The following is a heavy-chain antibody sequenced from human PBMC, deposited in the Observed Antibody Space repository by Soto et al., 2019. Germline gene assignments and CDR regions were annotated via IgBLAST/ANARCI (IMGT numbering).Heavy chain of an antibody. CDR1: GASISSYH. CDR3: AREIMPLTNDWYFDL. CDR2: IHYRGNT. J-gene: IGHJ2*01. V-gene: IGHV4-59*01. Sequence: PSETLSLTCTVSGASISSYHWSWIRQSPEKGLEWIGYIHYRGNTNSNPSLKSRVTMSVDTSKNQFSLRLRSVTAADTAVYYCAREIMPLTNDWYFDLWGRGTLVTVSS. D-gene: IGHD2-8*01.